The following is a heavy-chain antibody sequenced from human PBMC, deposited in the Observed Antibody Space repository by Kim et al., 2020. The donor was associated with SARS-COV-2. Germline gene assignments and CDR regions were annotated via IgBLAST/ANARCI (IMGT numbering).Heavy chain of an antibody. CDR2: INPSGGST. CDR3: ARDTLIYGYYYDSSGGAFDI. D-gene: IGHD3-22*01. Sequence: ASVKVSCKASGYTFTSYYMHWVRQAPGQGLEWMGIINPSGGSTSYAQKFQGRVTMTRDTSTSTVYMELSSLRSEDTAVYYCARDTLIYGYYYDSSGGAFDIWGQGTMVTVSS. CDR1: GYTFTSYY. J-gene: IGHJ3*02. V-gene: IGHV1-46*01.